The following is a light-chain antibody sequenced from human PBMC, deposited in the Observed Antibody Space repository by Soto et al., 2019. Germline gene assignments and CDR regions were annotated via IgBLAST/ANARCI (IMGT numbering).Light chain of an antibody. CDR2: AAS. CDR1: QSASSNY. Sequence: EIVLTQSPGTLSLSPGERATLSCRASQSASSNYLAWYQQKPVQAPRLLIYAASTRATGIPDRFSGSGSGTDFTLTIGRLEPEDFAVYYCQQYGRSPPLIFGGGTKVEIK. J-gene: IGKJ4*01. V-gene: IGKV3-20*01. CDR3: QQYGRSPPLI.